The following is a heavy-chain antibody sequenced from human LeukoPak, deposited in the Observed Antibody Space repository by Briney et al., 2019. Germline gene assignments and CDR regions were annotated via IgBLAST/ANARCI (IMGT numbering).Heavy chain of an antibody. Sequence: SEPLSLTSAVDCGFISGYYCRWIRQPARNVLEWIGEINHSGRTNYNPSFKSRVTISVDTSKNQFSLKLSSVTAADTAVYYCARGEYYCDFDGQGKRGIVSS. CDR3: ARGEYYCDF. V-gene: IGHV4-34*01. J-gene: IGHJ4*02. CDR1: CGFISGYY. CDR2: INHSGRT.